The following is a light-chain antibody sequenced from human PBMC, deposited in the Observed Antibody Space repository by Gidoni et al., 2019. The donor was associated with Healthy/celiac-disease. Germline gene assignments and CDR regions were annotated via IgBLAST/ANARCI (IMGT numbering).Light chain of an antibody. CDR1: QDISNY. J-gene: IGKJ1*01. V-gene: IGKV1-39*01. CDR3: QQSYSTFVT. Sequence: DIQMTQSPSSLSASVGDRVTITCQASQDISNYLNWYQQKPGKAPKLLIYAASSLQSGVPSRFSGSGSGTDFTLTISSLQPEDFATYYCQQSYSTFVTFGQGTKVEIK. CDR2: AAS.